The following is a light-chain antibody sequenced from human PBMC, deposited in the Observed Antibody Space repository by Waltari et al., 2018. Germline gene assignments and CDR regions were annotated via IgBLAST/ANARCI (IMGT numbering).Light chain of an antibody. Sequence: QSALTQPASVSGSPGQSITIPCTGTSSDVGSYNLVPWYQQPPGKAPKLMIYEGSKRPSGVSNRFSGSKSGNTASLTISGLQAEDEADYYCCSYAGSSTYVVFGGGTKLTVL. J-gene: IGLJ2*01. CDR3: CSYAGSSTYVV. CDR2: EGS. V-gene: IGLV2-23*01. CDR1: SSDVGSYNL.